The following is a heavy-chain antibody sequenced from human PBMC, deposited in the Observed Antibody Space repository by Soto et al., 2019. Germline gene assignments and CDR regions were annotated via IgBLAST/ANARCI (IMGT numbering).Heavy chain of an antibody. Sequence: PSETLSLTCTVSGGSIISYYWSWIRQPPGKGLEWIGYIHYSGSTNYNPSLKSRVTISVDTSKNQFSLKLSSVTAADTAVYYCARSPRTANWFDPWGQGTLVTVSS. CDR1: GGSIISYY. CDR2: IHYSGST. D-gene: IGHD6-25*01. J-gene: IGHJ5*02. CDR3: ARSPRTANWFDP. V-gene: IGHV4-59*01.